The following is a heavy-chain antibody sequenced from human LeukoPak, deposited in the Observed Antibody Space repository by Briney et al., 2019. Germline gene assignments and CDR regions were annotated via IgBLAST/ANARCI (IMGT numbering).Heavy chain of an antibody. CDR3: ARGRYCSGSSCYLDY. CDR2: ISYSEST. V-gene: IGHV4-59*01. CDR1: GGSISSYS. D-gene: IGHD2-15*01. J-gene: IGHJ4*02. Sequence: SETLSLTCSVSGGSISSYSWTWIRQSPGKGLEWIGNISYSESTNYTPSLKSRVTISVDTSKNQFSLKLSSVTAADTAVYYCARGRYCSGSSCYLDYWGQGTLVTVSS.